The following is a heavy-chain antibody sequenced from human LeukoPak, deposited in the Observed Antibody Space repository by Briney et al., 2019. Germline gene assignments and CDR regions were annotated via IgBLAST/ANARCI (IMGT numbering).Heavy chain of an antibody. D-gene: IGHD6-13*01. CDR1: GFTFSNFD. V-gene: IGHV3-13*01. CDR3: SRGGAPAGYAYDI. CDR2: IGTAGDT. J-gene: IGHJ3*02. Sequence: GRSLRLSCAASGFTFSNFDLHWVRHATGEGLEWVSAIGTAGDTYYPDSVKGRFTISRDNAKNSFYLQMNNLRAGDTAVYYCSRGGAPAGYAYDIWGHGTVVTVSS.